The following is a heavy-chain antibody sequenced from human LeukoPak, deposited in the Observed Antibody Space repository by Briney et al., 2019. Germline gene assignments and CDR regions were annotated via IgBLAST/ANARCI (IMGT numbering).Heavy chain of an antibody. CDR2: ISGSGGST. CDR1: GFTFSSYA. J-gene: IGHJ4*02. D-gene: IGHD3-22*01. V-gene: IGHV3-23*01. Sequence: GGSLRLSCAASGFTFSSYAMSWVRQAPGKGLEWVSAISGSGGSTYHADSVKGRFTISRDNSKNTLYLQMNSLRAEDTAVYYCAKASDYYDSRPRGPFDYWGQGTLVTVSS. CDR3: AKASDYYDSRPRGPFDY.